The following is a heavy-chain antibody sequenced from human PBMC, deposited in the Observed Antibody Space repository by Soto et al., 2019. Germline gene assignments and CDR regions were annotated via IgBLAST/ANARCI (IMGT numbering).Heavy chain of an antibody. D-gene: IGHD6-19*01. CDR2: ISSSSSYI. J-gene: IGHJ4*02. V-gene: IGHV3-21*01. CDR3: ARAIAVAGPVSYFDY. Sequence: GGSMSLSWAAAGGTFGVYGGTWVRPAPGKGLEWVSSISSSSSYIYYADSAKGRFTISRDNAKNSLYLQMNSLRAEDTAVYYCARAIAVAGPVSYFDYWGQGTLVTVSS. CDR1: GGTFGVYG.